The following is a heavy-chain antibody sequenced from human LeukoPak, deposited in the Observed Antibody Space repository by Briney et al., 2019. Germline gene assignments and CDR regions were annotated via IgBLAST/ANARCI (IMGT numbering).Heavy chain of an antibody. CDR2: IVVGSGNT. J-gene: IGHJ4*02. Sequence: ASVKVSCKASGFTFTSSAIQWVRQARGQRLGWIGWIVVGSGNTNYAHKFQERVTITRDMSTSTAYMELSSLRSEDTAVYYCAADPNYYDSSGYYLGYWGQGTLVTVSS. CDR3: AADPNYYDSSGYYLGY. V-gene: IGHV1-58*02. D-gene: IGHD3-22*01. CDR1: GFTFTSSA.